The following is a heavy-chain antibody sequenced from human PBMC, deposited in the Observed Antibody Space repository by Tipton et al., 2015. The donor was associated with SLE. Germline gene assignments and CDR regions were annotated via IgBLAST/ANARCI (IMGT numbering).Heavy chain of an antibody. CDR1: GGSFSRYF. Sequence: TLSLTCTVSGGSFSRYFWSWIRQPPGKGLEWIGHIQITATTNYNPSLKSRVTISVDTAKNQYSLKVNSVTAADTAVYFCARRDYSSCWDYFGHWGQGTLVTVSS. V-gene: IGHV4-59*01. J-gene: IGHJ4*02. CDR3: ARRDYSSCWDYFGH. CDR2: IQITATT. D-gene: IGHD6-19*01.